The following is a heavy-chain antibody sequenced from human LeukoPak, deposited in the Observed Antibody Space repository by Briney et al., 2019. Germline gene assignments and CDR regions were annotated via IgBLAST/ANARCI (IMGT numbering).Heavy chain of an antibody. CDR3: ARALEMATTYYFDY. Sequence: ASVEVSCKASGYTFTSYGISWVRQAPGQGLEWMGWISAYNGNTNYAQKLQGRVTMTTDTSTSTAYMELRSLRSDDTAVYYCARALEMATTYYFDYWGQGTLVTVSS. V-gene: IGHV1-18*01. J-gene: IGHJ4*02. CDR1: GYTFTSYG. D-gene: IGHD5-24*01. CDR2: ISAYNGNT.